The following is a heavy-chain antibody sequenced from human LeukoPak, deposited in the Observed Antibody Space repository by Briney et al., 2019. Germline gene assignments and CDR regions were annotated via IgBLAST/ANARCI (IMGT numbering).Heavy chain of an antibody. CDR3: ARLDCSSTSCYVYDYYYYYMDV. Sequence: PSETLSLTCTVSGGFISSYYWSWIRQPPGKGLEWIGSIYYSGSTYYNPSLKSRVTISVDTSKNQFSLKLSSVTAADTAVYYCARLDCSSTSCYVYDYYYYYMDVWGKGTTVTISS. CDR2: IYYSGST. CDR1: GGFISSYY. V-gene: IGHV4-59*05. J-gene: IGHJ6*03. D-gene: IGHD2-2*01.